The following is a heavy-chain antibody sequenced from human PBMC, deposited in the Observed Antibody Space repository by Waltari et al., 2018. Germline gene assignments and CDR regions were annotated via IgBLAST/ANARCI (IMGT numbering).Heavy chain of an antibody. CDR2: ISGSGGRT. CDR3: AKGYPYSGSYYDAFDI. D-gene: IGHD1-26*01. J-gene: IGHJ3*02. CDR1: GFTFSSHA. Sequence: EVQLVESGGGLVQPGGSLRLSCAASGFTFSSHAMSWVRQAPGKGLEWASAISGSGGRTYYADSVKGRFTISRDNSKNTLYLQMNSLRAEDTAVYYCAKGYPYSGSYYDAFDIWGQGTMVTVSS. V-gene: IGHV3-23*04.